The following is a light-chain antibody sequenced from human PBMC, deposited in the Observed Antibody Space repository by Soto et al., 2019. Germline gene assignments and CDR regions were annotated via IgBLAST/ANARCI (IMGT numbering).Light chain of an antibody. V-gene: IGKV4-1*01. J-gene: IGKJ1*01. CDR1: QNILYKSKNKNY. CDR2: WAS. CDR3: QQHYSTQWT. Sequence: DIVMTQSPDSLGMSLGERATINCKSSQNILYKSKNKNYLAWYQQKPGQPPKLLIYWASTRESGVPDRFSGSGSGTDFTLTINGLQAEDVAVYYCQQHYSTQWTFGQGTKVDIK.